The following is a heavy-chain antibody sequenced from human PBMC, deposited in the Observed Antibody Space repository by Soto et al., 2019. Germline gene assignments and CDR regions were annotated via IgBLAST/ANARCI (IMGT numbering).Heavy chain of an antibody. CDR2: MNPNSGNT. D-gene: IGHD6-19*01. Sequence: ASVKVSCKASGYTFTSYDINWVRQATGQGLEWMGWMNPNSGNTGYAQKFQGRVTMTRNTSISTAYMELSSLRSEDTAVCYCARGIAVAGTVDYWGRGTLVTVSS. V-gene: IGHV1-8*01. CDR3: ARGIAVAGTVDY. CDR1: GYTFTSYD. J-gene: IGHJ4*02.